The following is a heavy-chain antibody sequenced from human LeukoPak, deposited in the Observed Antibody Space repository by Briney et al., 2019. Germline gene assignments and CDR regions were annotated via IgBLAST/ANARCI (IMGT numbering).Heavy chain of an antibody. CDR2: IYYSGST. Sequence: KSSETLSLTCAVYGGSFSGYYWSWIRQPPGKGLEWIGYIYYSGSTNYNPSLKSRVTISVDTSKNQFSLKLSSVTAADTAVYYCARDSGRYYGSGSYISYFDYWGQGTLVTVSS. CDR1: GGSFSGYY. D-gene: IGHD3-10*01. CDR3: ARDSGRYYGSGSYISYFDY. J-gene: IGHJ4*02. V-gene: IGHV4-59*01.